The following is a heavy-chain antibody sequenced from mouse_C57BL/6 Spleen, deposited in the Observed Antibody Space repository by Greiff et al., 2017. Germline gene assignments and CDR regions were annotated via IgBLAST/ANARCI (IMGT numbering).Heavy chain of an antibody. V-gene: IGHV14-4*01. CDR3: TTGSNSWFAY. D-gene: IGHD2-5*01. Sequence: VQLKQSGAELVRPGASVKLSCTASGFNIKDDYMHWVKQRPEQGLEWIGWIDPENGDTEYASKFQGKATITADTSSNTAYLPLSSLTAEDTAVYYCTTGSNSWFAYWGQGTLVTVSA. CDR1: GFNIKDDY. CDR2: IDPENGDT. J-gene: IGHJ3*01.